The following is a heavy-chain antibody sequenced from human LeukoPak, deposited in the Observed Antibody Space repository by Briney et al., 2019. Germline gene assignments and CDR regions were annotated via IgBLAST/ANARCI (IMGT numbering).Heavy chain of an antibody. CDR1: GFTFGSYA. V-gene: IGHV3-30*09. Sequence: AGGSLRLSCAASGFTFGSYAMHWVRQSPGKGLEWVAVISYDGSKKYYADSVKGRFAISRDNSKNTLFLQMNSLRADDTAVYYCASAAIAAADLYSEYWGQGTLVTVSS. J-gene: IGHJ4*02. CDR2: ISYDGSKK. D-gene: IGHD6-13*01. CDR3: ASAAIAAADLYSEY.